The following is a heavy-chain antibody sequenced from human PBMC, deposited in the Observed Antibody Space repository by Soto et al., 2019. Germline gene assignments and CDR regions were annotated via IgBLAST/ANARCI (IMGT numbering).Heavy chain of an antibody. CDR2: INAGNGNT. J-gene: IGHJ4*02. D-gene: IGHD3-3*01. Sequence: GASVKVSCKASGYTFTSYAMHWVRQAPGQRLEWMGWINAGNGNTKYSQKFQGRVTITRDTSASTAYMELSSLRSEDTAVYYCARGKTIFGVVIISFDYWGQGTLVTVSS. CDR1: GYTFTSYA. V-gene: IGHV1-3*01. CDR3: ARGKTIFGVVIISFDY.